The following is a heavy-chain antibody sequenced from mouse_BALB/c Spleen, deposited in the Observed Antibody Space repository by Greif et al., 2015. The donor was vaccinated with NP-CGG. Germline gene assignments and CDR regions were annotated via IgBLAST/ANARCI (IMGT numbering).Heavy chain of an antibody. CDR1: GYSITSDYT. CDR3: ARYDYDYYFDY. Sequence: EVQLQQSGPGLVKPSQSLSLTCTVTGYSITSDYTWNWIWQFPGNKLEWMGYISYSGSTSYNPSLKSRISITRDTSKNQFVLQLNSVTTEDTATYYCARYDYDYYFDYWGQGTTLTVSS. CDR2: ISYSGST. V-gene: IGHV3-2*02. J-gene: IGHJ2*01. D-gene: IGHD2-4*01.